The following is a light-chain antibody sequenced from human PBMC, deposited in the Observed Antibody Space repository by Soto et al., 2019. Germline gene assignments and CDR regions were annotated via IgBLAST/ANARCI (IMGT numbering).Light chain of an antibody. CDR1: QPINRS. Sequence: DIQMTQSPSPLSASVGDRVTITCRASQPINRSLDWYHQKPGKAPKLLIYAASSLHTGVPLSFSGSGSGTDFSLNISSLQPEDFATYYCKQSKSSPLTFGGGTKVDIK. CDR3: KQSKSSPLT. V-gene: IGKV1-12*01. CDR2: AAS. J-gene: IGKJ4*01.